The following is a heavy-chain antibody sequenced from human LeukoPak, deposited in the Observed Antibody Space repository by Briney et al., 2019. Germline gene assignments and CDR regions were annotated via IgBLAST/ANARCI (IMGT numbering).Heavy chain of an antibody. D-gene: IGHD2-8*01. CDR2: IYYSVST. CDR1: GGSISSYY. Sequence: SETLSLTCTVSGGSISSYYWSWIRRPPGRGLEWIGYIYYSVSTNYNPSLKSRVTISVDTSKNQFSLKLSSVTAADTAVYYCARGSMRSDYWGQGPLVTVSS. CDR3: ARGSMRSDY. J-gene: IGHJ4*02. V-gene: IGHV4-59*01.